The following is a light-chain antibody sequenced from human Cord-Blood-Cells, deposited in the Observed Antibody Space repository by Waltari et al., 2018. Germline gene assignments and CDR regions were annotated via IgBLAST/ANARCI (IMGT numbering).Light chain of an antibody. J-gene: IGLJ3*02. CDR2: EDN. CDR1: SGRIASNY. V-gene: IGLV6-57*01. CDR3: QSYDSSNQV. Sequence: NFMLTQPHSVSESPGKTVTIPCTRSSGRIASNYVQWYQQRPGSSPTTVIYEDNQRPSGVPDRFSGSIDSSSNSASLTISGLKTEDEADYYCQSYDSSNQVFGGGTKLTVL.